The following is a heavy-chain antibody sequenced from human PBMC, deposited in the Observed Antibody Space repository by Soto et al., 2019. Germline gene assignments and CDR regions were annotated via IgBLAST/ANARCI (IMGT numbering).Heavy chain of an antibody. Sequence: PGGSLRLSCAASGFSFSSYWMHWVRQAPGKGLVWVSAISGSGGSTYYADSVKGRFTISRDNSKNTLYLQMNSLRAEDTAVYYCVGGYYDSSGYYYRPQRVYYYYGMDVWGQGTTVTVSS. D-gene: IGHD3-22*01. CDR3: VGGYYDSSGYYYRPQRVYYYYGMDV. CDR2: ISGSGGST. V-gene: IGHV3-23*01. J-gene: IGHJ6*02. CDR1: GFSFSSYW.